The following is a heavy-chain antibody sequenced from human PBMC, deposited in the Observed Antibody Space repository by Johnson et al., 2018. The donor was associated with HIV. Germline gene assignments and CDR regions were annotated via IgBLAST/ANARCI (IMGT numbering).Heavy chain of an antibody. CDR3: ARANGQLGGAFDI. D-gene: IGHD6-6*01. CDR1: GFTFSSYA. J-gene: IGHJ3*02. CDR2: IYSGGST. V-gene: IGHV3-NL1*01. Sequence: QVQLVESGGGVVQPGRSLRLSCAASGFTFSSYAMHWVRQAPGKGLEWVSLIYSGGSTYYADSVKGRFTISRDNAKNSLYLQMNSLRAEDTAVYYCARANGQLGGAFDIWGQGTMVTVSS.